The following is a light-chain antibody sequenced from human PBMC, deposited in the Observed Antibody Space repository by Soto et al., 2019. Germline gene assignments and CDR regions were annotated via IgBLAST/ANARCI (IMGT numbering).Light chain of an antibody. CDR1: SSNIGSNF. Sequence: QSVLTQPPSASGTPGQRVTICCYGSSSNIGSNFVYWYQQFPGTAPKLLIYRNNQRPSGVPDRFSGSKSGTSASLAISGLPSEDEADYYCAAWDDSLSGWVFGGGTQLTVL. CDR2: RNN. J-gene: IGLJ3*02. CDR3: AAWDDSLSGWV. V-gene: IGLV1-47*01.